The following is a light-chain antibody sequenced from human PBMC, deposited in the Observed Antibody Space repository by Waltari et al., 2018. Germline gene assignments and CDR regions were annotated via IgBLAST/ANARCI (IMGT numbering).Light chain of an antibody. CDR1: QDITNY. V-gene: IGKV1-33*01. CDR2: DAS. Sequence: DIQMTQSPSSLSASVGDRVTITCQASQDITNYLNWYQQKPGRAPKLVIYDASYLQTGVPSRFSGSGSGTDFTFTISSLQPEDIATYYCQQYDNLPITFGQGTRLDIK. CDR3: QQYDNLPIT. J-gene: IGKJ5*01.